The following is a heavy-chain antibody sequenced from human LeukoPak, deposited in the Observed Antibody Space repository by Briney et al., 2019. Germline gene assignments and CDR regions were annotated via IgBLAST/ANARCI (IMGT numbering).Heavy chain of an antibody. J-gene: IGHJ4*02. CDR1: GFTFSSYA. V-gene: IGHV3-21*01. CDR3: ARDLITGARLYYFDY. Sequence: GGSLRLSCAASGFTFSSYAMHWVRQAPGKGLEWVSSISSSSSYIYYADSVKGRFTISRDNAKNSLYLQMNSLRAEDTAVYYCARDLITGARLYYFDYWGQGTLVTVSS. D-gene: IGHD1-20*01. CDR2: ISSSSSYI.